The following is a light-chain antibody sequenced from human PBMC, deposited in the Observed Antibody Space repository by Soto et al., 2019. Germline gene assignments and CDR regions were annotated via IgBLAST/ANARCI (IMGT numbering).Light chain of an antibody. Sequence: DIPMTQSPSSVSASVGDRVTITCRASQDISTWLAWFQQKPGKAPKLLIYAASSLQSGVPSRFSGSGSGTVFTLTTSSLQPEDFATYFCQQASSIPPPTFGQGTRLEIK. CDR1: QDISTW. J-gene: IGKJ5*01. V-gene: IGKV1-12*01. CDR3: QQASSIPPPT. CDR2: AAS.